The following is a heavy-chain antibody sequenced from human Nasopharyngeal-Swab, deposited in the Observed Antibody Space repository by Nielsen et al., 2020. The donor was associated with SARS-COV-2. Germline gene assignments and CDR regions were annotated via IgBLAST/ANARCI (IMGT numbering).Heavy chain of an antibody. J-gene: IGHJ3*02. V-gene: IGHV1-18*01. CDR3: ARVSQLRYFDWLLGGVGAFDI. D-gene: IGHD3-9*01. CDR2: ISAYNGNT. CDR1: GYTFTSDG. Sequence: ASVKVSCKASGYTFTSDGISWVRQAPGQGIEWMGWISAYNGNTNYAQKLQGRVTMTTDTSTSTAYMELRSLRSDDKAVYYCARVSQLRYFDWLLGGVGAFDIWGQGTMVTVSS.